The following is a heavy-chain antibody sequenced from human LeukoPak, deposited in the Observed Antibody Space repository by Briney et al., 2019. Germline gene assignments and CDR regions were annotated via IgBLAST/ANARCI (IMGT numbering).Heavy chain of an antibody. V-gene: IGHV3-74*01. CDR1: GFTFSSYW. D-gene: IGHD3-3*01. CDR2: INSDGSST. J-gene: IGHJ4*02. Sequence: GGSLRLSCAASGFTFSSYWMHWVRQAPGKGLVWVSRINSDGSSTSYADSVKGRFTISRDNAKNTLYLQMNSLRAEDTAVYYCARDHSTAGWLLSDLYYFDYWGQGTLVSVSS. CDR3: ARDHSTAGWLLSDLYYFDY.